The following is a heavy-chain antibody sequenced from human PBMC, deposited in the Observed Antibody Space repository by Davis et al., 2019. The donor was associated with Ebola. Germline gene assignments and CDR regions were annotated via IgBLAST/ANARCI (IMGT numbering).Heavy chain of an antibody. Sequence: GESLKISCEASGFSFSNYGMYWVRQAPGKGLEWVANIKQDGSEKYYVDSVKGRFTISRDNAKNSLYLQMNSLRAEDTAVYYCARDQDPAVVTNDYWGQGTLVTVSS. CDR2: IKQDGSEK. V-gene: IGHV3-7*01. D-gene: IGHD2-21*02. CDR3: ARDQDPAVVTNDY. CDR1: GFSFSNYG. J-gene: IGHJ4*02.